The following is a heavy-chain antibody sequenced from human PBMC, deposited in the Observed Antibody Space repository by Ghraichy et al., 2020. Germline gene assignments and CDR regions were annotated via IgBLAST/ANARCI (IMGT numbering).Heavy chain of an antibody. CDR2: ISAYNGNT. CDR1: GYTFTSYG. V-gene: IGHV1-18*01. CDR3: VRDLYSSGSPPSDY. J-gene: IGHJ4*02. Sequence: ASVKVSCKASGYTFTSYGISWVRQAPGQGLEWMGWISAYNGNTNYAQKLQGRVTMTTDTSTSTAYMELRSLRSDDTAVYYCVRDLYSSGSPPSDYWGQGTLVTVSS. D-gene: IGHD6-19*01.